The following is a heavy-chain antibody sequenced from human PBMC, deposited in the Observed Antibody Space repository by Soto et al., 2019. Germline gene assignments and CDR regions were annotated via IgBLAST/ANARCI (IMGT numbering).Heavy chain of an antibody. Sequence: QVKLVESGGGVVQSGRSRRLSCAASGFTFRSYGMHWVRQSPGKGLEWVAVIKSDGRNTDYADSVKGRFFISRDNTRNMVYLPMNRPRGDDTAVYFCAKPRSSLEWPPFDPWGQGTLVTVSS. CDR2: IKSDGRNT. J-gene: IGHJ5*02. D-gene: IGHD3-3*01. V-gene: IGHV3-33*03. CDR3: AKPRSSLEWPPFDP. CDR1: GFTFRSYG.